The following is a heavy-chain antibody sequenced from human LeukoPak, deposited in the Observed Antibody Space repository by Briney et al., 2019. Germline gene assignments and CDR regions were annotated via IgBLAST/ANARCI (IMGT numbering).Heavy chain of an antibody. V-gene: IGHV3-23*01. J-gene: IGHJ4*02. CDR1: GFTFSNYA. D-gene: IGHD3-10*01. CDR3: AKQGPYGSGPYFDY. Sequence: GGSLRLSCAMSGFTFSNYAMSWVRQAPGKGLEWVSTIGGSGVSTYYADSVKGRFTISRDNSKNTLYLQMNSLRGEDTAVYYCAKQGPYGSGPYFDYWGQGALVTVSS. CDR2: IGGSGVST.